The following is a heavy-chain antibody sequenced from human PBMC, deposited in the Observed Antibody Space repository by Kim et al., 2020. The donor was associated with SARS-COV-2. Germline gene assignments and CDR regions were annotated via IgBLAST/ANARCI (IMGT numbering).Heavy chain of an antibody. D-gene: IGHD3-16*01. V-gene: IGHV3-74*01. CDR2: INTDGSSI. CDR3: ARGRWGGGDWFFDL. Sequence: GGSLRLSCAASGFTLSSYWMHWVRQVSGKGLVWVARINTDGSSISYADSVKGRFTISTDNPKNTLYLQMNSLRAEDTAVYYCARGRWGGGDWFFDLWGRGTLVTVSP. J-gene: IGHJ2*01. CDR1: GFTLSSYW.